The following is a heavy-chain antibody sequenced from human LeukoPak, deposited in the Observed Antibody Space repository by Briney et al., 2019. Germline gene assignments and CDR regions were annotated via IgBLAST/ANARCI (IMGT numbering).Heavy chain of an antibody. CDR1: GFTFSSYG. V-gene: IGHV3-30*02. CDR3: ARGLYYDSSGYYYFDY. D-gene: IGHD3-22*01. CDR2: IRYDGSNK. J-gene: IGHJ4*02. Sequence: GGSLRLSCAASGFTFSSYGMHWVRQAPGKGLEWVAFIRYDGSNKYCADSVKGRFTISRDNSKSTLYLQMNSLRAEDTAVYYCARGLYYDSSGYYYFDYWGQGTLVTVSS.